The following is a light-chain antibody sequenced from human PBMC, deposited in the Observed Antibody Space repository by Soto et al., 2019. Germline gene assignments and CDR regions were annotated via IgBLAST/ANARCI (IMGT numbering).Light chain of an antibody. CDR3: TSYTSSSTFRV. CDR1: SSDVGSYNR. V-gene: IGLV2-18*02. Sequence: QSALTQPPSVSGSPGQSVTISCTGTSSDVGSYNRVSWYQQPPGTAPKLMIYEVSNRPSGVPDRFSGSKSGNTASLTISGLQAEDEADYYCTSYTSSSTFRVSGTGTKLTVL. J-gene: IGLJ1*01. CDR2: EVS.